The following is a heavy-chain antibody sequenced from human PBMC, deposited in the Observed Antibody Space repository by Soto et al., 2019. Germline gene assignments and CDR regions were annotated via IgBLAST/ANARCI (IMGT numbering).Heavy chain of an antibody. D-gene: IGHD3-16*02. Sequence: PSETLSLTCDVSGDTISTGGYSWSWIRQPPGKGLEWIGYIYHSGSTYYNPSLKSRVTISVDRSKNQFSLKLSSVTAADTAVYYCARGWGSYRLYNWFDPWGQGTLVTVSS. CDR3: ARGWGSYRLYNWFDP. J-gene: IGHJ5*02. CDR2: IYHSGST. CDR1: GDTISTGGYS. V-gene: IGHV4-30-2*01.